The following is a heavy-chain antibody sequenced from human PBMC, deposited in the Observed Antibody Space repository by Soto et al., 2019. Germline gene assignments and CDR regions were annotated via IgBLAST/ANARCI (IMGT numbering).Heavy chain of an antibody. CDR2: IYYNAST. CDR3: ARLSIQLWPQFDS. CDR1: GGSMSNYY. Sequence: PSETLSLTCSVSGGSMSNYYWSWIRQPPGTGLEYIGYIYYNASTNYNSPLKSRSTIASDTSKNQFSLKLSSLTAADTAVYFCARLSIQLWPQFDSWGQGTLLTVSS. D-gene: IGHD5-18*01. V-gene: IGHV4-59*01. J-gene: IGHJ4*02.